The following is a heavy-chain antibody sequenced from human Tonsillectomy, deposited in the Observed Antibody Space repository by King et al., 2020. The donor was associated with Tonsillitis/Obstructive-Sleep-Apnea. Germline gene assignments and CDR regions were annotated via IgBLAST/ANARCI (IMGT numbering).Heavy chain of an antibody. J-gene: IGHJ3*02. CDR1: DGSVSSYY. Sequence: HVQLQESGPGLVKPSETLSLTCTVSDGSVSSYYWSWIRQPPGKGLEWIGHIYYDGSTNYNPSLKSRVTISVDTSKNRFSLKLSSVTAADAAVYYCARPMRREQPDAFNIWGQGTMVTVSS. D-gene: IGHD1-26*01. V-gene: IGHV4-59*02. CDR2: IYYDGST. CDR3: ARPMRREQPDAFNI.